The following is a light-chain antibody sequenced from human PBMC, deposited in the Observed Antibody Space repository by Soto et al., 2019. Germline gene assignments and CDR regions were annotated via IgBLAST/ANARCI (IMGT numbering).Light chain of an antibody. CDR3: ATWDSRLSAWL. CDR1: SSNIGNNY. Sequence: QSVLTQPPSLSAAPGQTVTISCSGGSSNIGNNYVSWYQQVAGTTPKLLIFDNNKRPSGIPDRFSGSKSGTSATLGIAGLQTGDAADYSCATWDSRLSAWLFGGGTQLP. V-gene: IGLV1-51*01. CDR2: DNN. J-gene: IGLJ3*02.